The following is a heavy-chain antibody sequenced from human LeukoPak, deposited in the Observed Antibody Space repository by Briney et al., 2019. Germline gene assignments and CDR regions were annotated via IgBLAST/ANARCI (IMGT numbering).Heavy chain of an antibody. J-gene: IGHJ6*02. CDR3: ARDQGWFGELSYGMDV. D-gene: IGHD3-10*01. Sequence: SQTLSLTCTVSGDSMYYYVTHYWSWIRQPAGKGLEWIGRVYSSGGANYNPSLKSRVTISVDTSKNQFSLKLSSVTAADTAVYYCARDQGWFGELSYGMDVWGQGTTVTVSS. V-gene: IGHV4-61*02. CDR2: VYSSGGA. CDR1: GDSMYYYVTHY.